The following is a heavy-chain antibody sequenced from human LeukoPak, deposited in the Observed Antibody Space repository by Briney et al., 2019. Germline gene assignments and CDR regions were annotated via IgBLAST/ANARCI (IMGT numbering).Heavy chain of an antibody. Sequence: PGGSLRLSCAASGFTFSSYGMSWVRQAPGKGLEWVAIISYDGSNKYYADSVKGRFTISRDNSKNTLYLQMKSLRVEDTAVYYCARDSTPVTTLQFDYWGQGTLVTVSS. V-gene: IGHV3-30*03. J-gene: IGHJ4*02. D-gene: IGHD4-17*01. CDR2: ISYDGSNK. CDR3: ARDSTPVTTLQFDY. CDR1: GFTFSSYG.